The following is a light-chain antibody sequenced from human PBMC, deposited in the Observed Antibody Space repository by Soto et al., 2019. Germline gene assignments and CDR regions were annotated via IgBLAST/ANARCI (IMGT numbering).Light chain of an antibody. CDR3: CSYAGSSTYV. J-gene: IGLJ2*01. Sequence: QSALTQPASVSGSPGQSITISCTGTSSNVGSYILVSWYQQHPGKAPKLMIYEASKRPSGVSNRFSGSKSGNTASLTISELQAEDEADYYCCSYAGSSTYVFGGGTKLTVL. CDR2: EAS. V-gene: IGLV2-23*01. CDR1: SSNVGSYIL.